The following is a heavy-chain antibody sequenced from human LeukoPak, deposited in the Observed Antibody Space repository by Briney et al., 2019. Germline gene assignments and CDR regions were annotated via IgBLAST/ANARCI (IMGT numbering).Heavy chain of an antibody. V-gene: IGHV4-34*01. CDR3: ARGRGGGGSSNNWFDP. CDR1: GGSFSGYY. D-gene: IGHD2-15*01. Sequence: PSETLSLTCAVYGGSFSGYYWSWIRQPPGKGLEWIGEINHSGSTNYNPSLKSRVTISVDTSKNQFSLKLSSVTAADTAVYYCARGRGGGGSSNNWFDPWGQGTLVIVSS. J-gene: IGHJ5*02. CDR2: INHSGST.